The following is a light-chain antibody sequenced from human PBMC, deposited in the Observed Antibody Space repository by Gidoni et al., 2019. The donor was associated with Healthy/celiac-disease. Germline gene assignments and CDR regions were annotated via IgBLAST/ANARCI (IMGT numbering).Light chain of an antibody. CDR3: QQYYSTPRT. CDR1: QSVLFSSNNKNY. J-gene: IGKJ1*01. Sequence: IGIDQAPDSLAVSLGERAPINCKSSQSVLFSSNNKNYLAWYQQKPGQPPKLLIYWASTRESGVPDRFSGSGSGTDFTLTISSLQAEDVAVYYCQQYYSTPRTFGQGTKVEIK. V-gene: IGKV4-1*01. CDR2: WAS.